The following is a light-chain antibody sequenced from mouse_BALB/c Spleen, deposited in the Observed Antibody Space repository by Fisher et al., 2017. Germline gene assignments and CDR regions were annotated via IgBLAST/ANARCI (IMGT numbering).Light chain of an antibody. V-gene: IGKV5-45*01. CDR1: QSISNN. CDR2: YAS. Sequence: DIVMTQTTATLSVTPGDRVSLSCRASQSISNNLHWYQQKSHESPRLLIKYASQSISGIPSRFSGSGSGTDFTLKISRVEAEDLGVYFCSQSTHVPPYTFGGGTKLEIK. CDR3: SQSTHVPPYT. J-gene: IGKJ2*01.